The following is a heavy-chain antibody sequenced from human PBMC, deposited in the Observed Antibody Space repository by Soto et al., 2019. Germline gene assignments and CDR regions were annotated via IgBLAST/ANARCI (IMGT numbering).Heavy chain of an antibody. V-gene: IGHV1-18*01. Sequence: QVQLVQSGAEVKKPGASVKVSCKASGYTFTSYGISWVRQAPGQGLEWMGWISAYNGNSNYAQKLQGRVTMTTHTSTSTAYMELRSLRSDDTAVYYCARDRFTDYGDYGSQSAYWGQGTLVTVSS. CDR3: ARDRFTDYGDYGSQSAY. D-gene: IGHD4-17*01. CDR1: GYTFTSYG. J-gene: IGHJ4*02. CDR2: ISAYNGNS.